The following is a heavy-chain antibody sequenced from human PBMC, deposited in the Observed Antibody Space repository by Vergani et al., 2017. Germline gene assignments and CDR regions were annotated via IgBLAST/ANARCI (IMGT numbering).Heavy chain of an antibody. CDR3: AKDYSKFFIADY. J-gene: IGHJ4*02. D-gene: IGHD4-11*01. CDR2: ISGSGGST. Sequence: EVQLLESGGGLVQPGGSLRLSCAASGFTFSSYAMSWVRQAPGKGLEWVSAISGSGGSTYYADSVKGRFTISRDNSKNTLDLQMNSLRAEDTAVYYCAKDYSKFFIADYWGQGTLVTVSS. V-gene: IGHV3-23*01. CDR1: GFTFSSYA.